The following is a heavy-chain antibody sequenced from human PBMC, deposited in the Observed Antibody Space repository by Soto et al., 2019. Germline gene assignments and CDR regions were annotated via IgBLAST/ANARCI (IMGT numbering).Heavy chain of an antibody. Sequence: SGGSLRLSCAASGFTFSSYGMHWVRQAPGKGLEWVAVISYDGSNKYYADSVKGRFTISRDNSKNTLYLQMNSLRAEDTAVYYCAKAPSDYDFWSGYLPARADQPGDYYYGMDVWGQGTTVTVSS. CDR3: AKAPSDYDFWSGYLPARADQPGDYYYGMDV. V-gene: IGHV3-30*18. CDR2: ISYDGSNK. D-gene: IGHD3-3*01. J-gene: IGHJ6*02. CDR1: GFTFSSYG.